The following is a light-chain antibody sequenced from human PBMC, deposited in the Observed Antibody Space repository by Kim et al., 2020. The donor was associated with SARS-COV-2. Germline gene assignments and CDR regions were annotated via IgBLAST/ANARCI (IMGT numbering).Light chain of an antibody. V-gene: IGKV2-30*02. CDR1: QSLVHSDGNTY. CDR2: KVS. J-gene: IGKJ3*01. CDR3: VQGTHWPFT. Sequence: DVVMTQSPLSLPVTLGQPASISCRSSQSLVHSDGNTYLNWLQQRPGQSPRRLIYKVSNRDSGVPDRFRGSGSGTDFTLKISRVEAEDVGVYYCVQGTHWPFTFGPGTKVDIK.